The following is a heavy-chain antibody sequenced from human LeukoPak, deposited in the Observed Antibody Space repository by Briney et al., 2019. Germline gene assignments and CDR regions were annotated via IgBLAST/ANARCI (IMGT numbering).Heavy chain of an antibody. J-gene: IGHJ4*02. Sequence: GGSLRISCKGSGYSFTSYWISWVRQMPGKGLEWMGKIDPSDSYTNYSPSFQGHVTFSADKSISTAYLQWSSLKASDTAMYFCARERYYFDSRGYYYYDYWGQGTLVTVSS. D-gene: IGHD3-22*01. V-gene: IGHV5-10-1*01. CDR1: GYSFTSYW. CDR3: ARERYYFDSRGYYYYDY. CDR2: IDPSDSYT.